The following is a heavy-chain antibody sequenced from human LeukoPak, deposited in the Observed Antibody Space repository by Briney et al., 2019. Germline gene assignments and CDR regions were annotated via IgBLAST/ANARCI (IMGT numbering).Heavy chain of an antibody. CDR1: GFTVSSNY. CDR3: ARDRARYCSSTSCYLYHGMDV. V-gene: IGHV3-53*01. D-gene: IGHD2-2*01. J-gene: IGHJ6*02. CDR2: IYSGGST. Sequence: GGSLRLSCAASGFTVSSNYMSWVRQAPEKGLEWVSVIYSGGSTYYADSVKGRFTISRDNSKNTLYLQMNSLRAEDTAVYYCARDRARYCSSTSCYLYHGMDVWGQGTTVTVSS.